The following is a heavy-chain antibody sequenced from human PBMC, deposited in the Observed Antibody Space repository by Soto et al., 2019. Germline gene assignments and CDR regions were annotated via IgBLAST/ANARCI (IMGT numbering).Heavy chain of an antibody. D-gene: IGHD3-22*01. CDR1: GGTFSSYA. CDR3: ARAHFTVEALMIVVDGGNYFDY. CDR2: IIPIFGTA. J-gene: IGHJ4*02. V-gene: IGHV1-69*13. Sequence: GASVKVSCKASGGTFSSYAISRVRQAPGQGLEWMGGIIPIFGTANYAQKFQGRVTITADESTSTAYMELSSLRSEDTAVYYCARAHFTVEALMIVVDGGNYFDYWGQGTLVTVSS.